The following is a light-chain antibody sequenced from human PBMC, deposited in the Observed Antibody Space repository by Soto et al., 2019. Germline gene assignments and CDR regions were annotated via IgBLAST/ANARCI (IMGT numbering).Light chain of an antibody. CDR1: GSNIGSNA. CDR2: TNN. CDR3: ATWDDSLNGYV. J-gene: IGLJ1*01. Sequence: QSVLTQPPSASGTPGQRITISCSGSGSNIGSNAVTWYHQLPRTAPKLLIYTNNQRPSGVPDRFSGSKSGTSASLAISGLQSGDEADYYCATWDDSLNGYVFGTGTRSPS. V-gene: IGLV1-44*01.